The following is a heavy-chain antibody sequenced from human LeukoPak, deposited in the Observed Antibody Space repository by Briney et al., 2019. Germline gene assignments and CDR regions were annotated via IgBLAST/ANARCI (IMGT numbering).Heavy chain of an antibody. CDR1: GFSFSDYW. D-gene: IGHD6-13*01. V-gene: IGHV3-7*03. CDR3: ARTLAGVAFGSSWSYGMDV. Sequence: GGSLRLSCATSGFSFSDYWMNWVRQAPGKGLEWVANIKQDGSEKYYVDSVKGRFTISRDNAKNSLYLQMNSLRVEDTAVYYCARTLAGVAFGSSWSYGMDVWGKGTTVTVSS. J-gene: IGHJ6*04. CDR2: IKQDGSEK.